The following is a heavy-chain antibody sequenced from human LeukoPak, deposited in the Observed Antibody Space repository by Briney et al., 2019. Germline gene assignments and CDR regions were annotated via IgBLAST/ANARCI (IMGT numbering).Heavy chain of an antibody. V-gene: IGHV3-48*01. J-gene: IGHJ4*02. CDR2: ISSSSSTI. CDR3: ARGAYYDFWSGYWGSYARPYFDY. Sequence: PGGSLRLSCAASGFTFSSYSMNWVRQAPGKGLEWVSYISSSSSTIYYADSVKGRFTISRDNAKNSLYLQMNSLRAEDTAVYYCARGAYYDFWSGYWGSYARPYFDYWGQGTLVTVSS. CDR1: GFTFSSYS. D-gene: IGHD3-3*01.